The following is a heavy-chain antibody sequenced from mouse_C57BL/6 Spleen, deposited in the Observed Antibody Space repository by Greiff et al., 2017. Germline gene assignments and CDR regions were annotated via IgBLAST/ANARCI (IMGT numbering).Heavy chain of an antibody. CDR2: INPGSGGT. J-gene: IGHJ3*01. CDR1: GYAFTNYL. Sequence: QVQLQQSGAELVRPGTSVKVSCKASGYAFTNYLIEWVKQRPGQGLEWIGVINPGSGGTNYNEKFKGKATLTADKSSSTAYMQLSSLTSEDSAVYFCARFEGFAYWGQGTLVTVSA. V-gene: IGHV1-54*01. CDR3: ARFEGFAY.